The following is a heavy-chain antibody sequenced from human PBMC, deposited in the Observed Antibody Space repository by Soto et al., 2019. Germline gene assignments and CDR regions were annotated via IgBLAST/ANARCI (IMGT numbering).Heavy chain of an antibody. CDR2: IWYDGSNK. V-gene: IGHV3-33*01. J-gene: IGHJ6*02. CDR3: ARDQGIAVADDYYYYYYGMDV. D-gene: IGHD6-19*01. Sequence: PGGSLRLSCAASGFTFSSYGMHWVRQAPGKGLEWVAVIWYDGSNKYYADSVKGRFTISRDNSKNTLYLQMNSLRAEDTAVYYCARDQGIAVADDYYYYYYGMDVWGQGTTVTVSS. CDR1: GFTFSSYG.